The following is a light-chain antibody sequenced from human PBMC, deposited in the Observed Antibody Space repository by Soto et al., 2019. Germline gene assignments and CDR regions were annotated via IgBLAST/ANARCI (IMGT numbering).Light chain of an antibody. J-gene: IGLJ2*01. V-gene: IGLV2-14*01. CDR3: SSYTSSSTVV. CDR2: DVS. CDR1: SSDVGGYNY. Sequence: QSALTQPASVSGSPGQSITISCTGTSSDVGGYNYVSWYQQHPGNAPKLMIYDVSNRPSGVSNRFSGSKSGNTASLTISGLHAEDEADYYCSSYTSSSTVVFGEGTKVTVL.